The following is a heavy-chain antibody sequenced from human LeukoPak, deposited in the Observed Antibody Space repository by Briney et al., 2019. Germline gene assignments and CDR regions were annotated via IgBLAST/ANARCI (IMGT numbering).Heavy chain of an antibody. CDR3: ARGYGDYCFDH. D-gene: IGHD4-17*01. CDR1: GFTVSSNY. J-gene: IGHJ4*02. V-gene: IGHV3-53*01. Sequence: PGGSLRLSCAASGFTVSSNYMTWVRQAPGKGLEWVSFISVKGRFTTSRDNSKNTLYLQMNRLRVDDTAVYYCARGYGDYCFDHWGQGTLVTVSS. CDR2: I.